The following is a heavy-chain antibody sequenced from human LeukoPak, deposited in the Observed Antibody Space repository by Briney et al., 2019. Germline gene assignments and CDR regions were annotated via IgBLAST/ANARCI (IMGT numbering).Heavy chain of an antibody. CDR2: IYYSGST. CDR3: ARDRAEYAFDI. J-gene: IGHJ3*02. V-gene: IGHV4-59*01. CDR1: GGSISSYY. D-gene: IGHD3-10*01. Sequence: SETLSLTCTVSGGSISSYYWSWIRQPPGKGLEWIGYIYYSGSTNYNPSLKSRVTISVDTSKNQFSLKLCSVTAADTAVYYCARDRAEYAFDIWGQGTMVTVSS.